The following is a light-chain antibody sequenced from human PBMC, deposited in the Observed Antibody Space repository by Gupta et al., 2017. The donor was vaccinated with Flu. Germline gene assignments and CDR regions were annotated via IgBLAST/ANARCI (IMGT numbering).Light chain of an antibody. CDR3: TSDATSDALL. CDR2: EVT. CDR1: SRDVGGYDY. J-gene: IGLJ2*01. Sequence: HSVLTQPASVFVSPRQATTICCSGNSRDVGGYDYVYWYQQSAGKAPKLMIHEVTNRPSGVSIRFSGSKSSNTASLTISGLEDEDEDYYYWTSDATSDALLFGGGTKLTVL. V-gene: IGLV2-14*01.